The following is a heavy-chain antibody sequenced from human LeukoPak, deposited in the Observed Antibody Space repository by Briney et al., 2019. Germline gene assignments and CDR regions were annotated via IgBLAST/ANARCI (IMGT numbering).Heavy chain of an antibody. D-gene: IGHD3-10*01. CDR1: GYRFTSYW. Sequence: GESLKISCKGSGYRFTSYWIGWVRQMPGKGLEWMGIIYPGDSDTRYSPSFQGQVTISADKSISTAYLQWSSLKASDTAMYYCARHSYYYGSGIDYWGQGTLVTVSS. V-gene: IGHV5-51*01. CDR3: ARHSYYYGSGIDY. CDR2: IYPGDSDT. J-gene: IGHJ4*02.